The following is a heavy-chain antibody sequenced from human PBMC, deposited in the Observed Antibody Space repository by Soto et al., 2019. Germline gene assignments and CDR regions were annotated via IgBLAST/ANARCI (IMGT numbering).Heavy chain of an antibody. Sequence: KLPETLSLTCTVSGGSISSSSYYWGWIRQPPGKGLEWIGSIYYSGSTYYNPPLKSRVTISVDTSKNQFSLKLSSVTAADTAVYYCARQSGMPPFDPWGQGTLVTVSS. D-gene: IGHD2-2*01. V-gene: IGHV4-39*01. CDR1: GGSISSSSYY. J-gene: IGHJ5*02. CDR3: ARQSGMPPFDP. CDR2: IYYSGST.